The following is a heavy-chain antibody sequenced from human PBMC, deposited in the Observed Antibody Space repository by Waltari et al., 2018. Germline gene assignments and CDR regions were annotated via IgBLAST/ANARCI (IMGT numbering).Heavy chain of an antibody. CDR3: ARGRGYYDSSAKRGFWYFDL. D-gene: IGHD3-22*01. CDR2: INHSGST. CDR1: GGSFSGYY. Sequence: QVQLQQWGAGLLKPSETLSLTCAGYGGSFSGYYWSWIRQPPGNGLEWIGEINHSGSTNYNPSLKSRVTISVDTSKNQFSLKLSSVTAADTAVYYCARGRGYYDSSAKRGFWYFDLWGRGTLVTVSS. V-gene: IGHV4-34*01. J-gene: IGHJ2*01.